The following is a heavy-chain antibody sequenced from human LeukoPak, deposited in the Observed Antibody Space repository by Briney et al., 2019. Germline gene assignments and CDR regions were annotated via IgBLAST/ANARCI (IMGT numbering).Heavy chain of an antibody. CDR3: ARDQEAFDY. Sequence: ASVKVSCKASGYTFPSYFMHWVRQAPGQGLEWMGMIYPRDGSTSYAQKFQGRVTVTRDTSTSTVHMELSGLRSEDTAVYYCARDQEAFDYWGQGTLVTVSS. CDR1: GYTFPSYF. J-gene: IGHJ4*02. CDR2: IYPRDGST. V-gene: IGHV1-46*01.